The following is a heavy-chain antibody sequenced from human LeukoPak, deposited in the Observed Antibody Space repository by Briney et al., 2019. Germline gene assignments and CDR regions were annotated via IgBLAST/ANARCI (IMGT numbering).Heavy chain of an antibody. D-gene: IGHD6-19*01. J-gene: IGHJ4*02. CDR2: INDSGGNT. CDR1: GFTFSSYP. V-gene: IGHV3-23*01. CDR3: AKETRVAGWYSDY. Sequence: GESPRLSCAASGFTFSSYPMSWVRQAPGKGLEWVSSINDSGGNTYNADSVKGRFTISRDNSKNTLYLQMNSLRAEDTAVYYCAKETRVAGWYSDYWGQGTLVAVSS.